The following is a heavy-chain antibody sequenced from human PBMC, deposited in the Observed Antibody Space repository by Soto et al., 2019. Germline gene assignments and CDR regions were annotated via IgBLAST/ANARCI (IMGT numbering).Heavy chain of an antibody. CDR3: ARDRARTGYSSASPGY. V-gene: IGHV3-30-3*01. D-gene: IGHD6-19*01. CDR2: ISHDGSNK. J-gene: IGHJ4*02. Sequence: PVGSRRLSCAASGFTFSSYAMHWVRQAPGKGLEWVAVISHDGSNKYYADSVKGRFTISRDNSKNTLYLQMNSLRAEDTAVYYCARDRARTGYSSASPGYWGQGTLVTVSS. CDR1: GFTFSSYA.